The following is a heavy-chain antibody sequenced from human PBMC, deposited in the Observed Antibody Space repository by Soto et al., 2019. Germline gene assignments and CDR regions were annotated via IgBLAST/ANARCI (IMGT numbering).Heavy chain of an antibody. CDR2: ISDDGSNT. J-gene: IGHJ4*02. Sequence: GGSLRLSCAASGFTFSRHTMHWVRQAPGKGLEWVAAISDDGSNTYYADSVKGRFTISRDNSKNTLYLQMNSLRAEDTAVYYCAKDLPDPGYYWGQGTLVTVSS. CDR1: GFTFSRHT. CDR3: AKDLPDPGYY. V-gene: IGHV3-30-3*01.